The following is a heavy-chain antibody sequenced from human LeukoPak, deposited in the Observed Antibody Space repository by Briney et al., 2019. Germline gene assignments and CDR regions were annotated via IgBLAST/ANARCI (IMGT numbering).Heavy chain of an antibody. V-gene: IGHV3-23*01. CDR1: GFTFSSYA. CDR2: ISDSGDNT. CDR3: ARDESGGSNEVGWTIEYYFDY. Sequence: PGGSLRLSCVASGFTFSSYAMSWVRQAPGKGLEWVSTISDSGDNTYYADSVKGRFTISRDNSKNTLYLQMNSLRAEDTAVYYCARDESGGSNEVGWTIEYYFDYWGQGTLVTVSS. D-gene: IGHD2-15*01. J-gene: IGHJ4*02.